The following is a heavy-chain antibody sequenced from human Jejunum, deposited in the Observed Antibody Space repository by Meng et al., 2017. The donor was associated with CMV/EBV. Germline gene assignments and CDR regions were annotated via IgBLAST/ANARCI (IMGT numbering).Heavy chain of an antibody. Sequence: SGAPISPTGSYWGWVRQPPGKGLEWIGNIFFSGITFSNPSLKSRVTISADTSTNQFSLKLSSVTAADTAMYYCARVKYGSTNWFDPWGQGTLVTVSS. CDR1: GAPISPTGSY. J-gene: IGHJ5*02. CDR3: ARVKYGSTNWFDP. V-gene: IGHV4-39*07. CDR2: IFFSGIT. D-gene: IGHD3-10*01.